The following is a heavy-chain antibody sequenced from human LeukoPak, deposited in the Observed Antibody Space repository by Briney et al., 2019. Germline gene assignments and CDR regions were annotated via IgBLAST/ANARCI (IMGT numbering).Heavy chain of an antibody. J-gene: IGHJ6*03. CDR1: GFTFSSYA. V-gene: IGHV3-30*18. Sequence: GGSLRLSCAASGFTFSSYAMSWVRQAPGKGLEWVAVISYDGSNKYYADSVKGRFTISRDNSKNTLYLQMNSLRAEDTAVYYCAKDGAVAGMYYYYYMDVWGKGTTVTVSS. CDR3: AKDGAVAGMYYYYYMDV. CDR2: ISYDGSNK. D-gene: IGHD6-19*01.